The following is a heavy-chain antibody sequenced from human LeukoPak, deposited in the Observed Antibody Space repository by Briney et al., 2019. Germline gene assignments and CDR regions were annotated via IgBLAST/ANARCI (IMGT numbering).Heavy chain of an antibody. D-gene: IGHD2-2*01. Sequence: GGSLRLSCAASGFTFDDYAMHWVRQAPGKGLEWVYGINWNGGSTGYADSVKGRFTISRDNAKNSLYLQMNSLRAEDTALYYCARSIVIPAAINSYYFDYWGQGTLVTVSS. CDR1: GFTFDDYA. J-gene: IGHJ4*02. CDR2: INWNGGST. CDR3: ARSIVIPAAINSYYFDY. V-gene: IGHV3-20*04.